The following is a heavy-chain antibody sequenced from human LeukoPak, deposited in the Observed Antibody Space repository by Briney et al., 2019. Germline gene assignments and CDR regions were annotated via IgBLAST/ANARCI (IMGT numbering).Heavy chain of an antibody. Sequence: PSETLSLTCTVSGGSISSSSYYWGWIRQPPGKGLEWIGSTYYSGSTYYNPSLKSRVTISVDTSKNQFSLKLSSVTAADTAVYYCARLGCSSTSCSRHNWFDPWGQGTLVTVSS. CDR1: GGSISSSSYY. CDR3: ARLGCSSTSCSRHNWFDP. D-gene: IGHD2-2*01. J-gene: IGHJ5*02. CDR2: TYYSGST. V-gene: IGHV4-39*01.